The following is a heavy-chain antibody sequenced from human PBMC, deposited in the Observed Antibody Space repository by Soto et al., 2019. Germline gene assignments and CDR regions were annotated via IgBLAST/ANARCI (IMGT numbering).Heavy chain of an antibody. CDR1: GFTFSGYG. CDR3: TIVRVADSALDH. Sequence: PGGSLSLSCAASGFTFSGYGMRWVRQAPGKGLEWVAVISYDGSNKYYADSVKGRFTISRDNSKNTLFLHMSNLRAEDTAMYYCTIVRVADSALDHWGQGTLVTVSS. V-gene: IGHV3-30*03. D-gene: IGHD3-10*02. J-gene: IGHJ4*02. CDR2: ISYDGSNK.